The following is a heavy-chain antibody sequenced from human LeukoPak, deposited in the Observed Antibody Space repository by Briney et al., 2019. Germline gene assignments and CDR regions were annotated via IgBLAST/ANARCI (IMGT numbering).Heavy chain of an antibody. V-gene: IGHV5-51*01. CDR3: ARAYYYDSSGYLYYFDY. CDR1: GYRFTSYW. D-gene: IGHD3-22*01. CDR2: IYPGDSDT. J-gene: IGHJ4*02. Sequence: GESLKISCKGSGYRFTSYWMGWVRQMPGKGLEGVGIIYPGDSDTRYSPSFQGQVTISADKSISTAYLQWSSLKASDTAMYYCARAYYYDSSGYLYYFDYWGQGTLVTVSS.